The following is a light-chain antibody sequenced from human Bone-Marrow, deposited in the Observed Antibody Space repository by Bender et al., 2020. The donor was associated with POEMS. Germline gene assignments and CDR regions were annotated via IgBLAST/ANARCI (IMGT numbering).Light chain of an antibody. J-gene: IGLJ3*02. CDR3: ADWYESLSGGV. Sequence: QSVLTQPPSASGTPGQRVTISCSGGSSNIGAHAVNWYQHLPGTAPKLLIYSSHRRPSEVPDRFSGARSGTSASLAISGLQSRDEDAYYCADWYESLSGGVVGGGTKLTVL. V-gene: IGLV1-44*01. CDR1: SSNIGAHA. CDR2: SSH.